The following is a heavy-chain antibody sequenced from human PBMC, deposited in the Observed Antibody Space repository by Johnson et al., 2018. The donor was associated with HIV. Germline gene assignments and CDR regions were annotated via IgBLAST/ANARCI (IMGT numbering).Heavy chain of an antibody. CDR1: GFTFSSYD. D-gene: IGHD1-26*01. CDR2: IWYAGSNK. V-gene: IGHV3-33*01. J-gene: IGHJ3*02. Sequence: QVQLVESGGGVVQPGRSLRLSCAASGFTFSSYDMHWVRQAPGKGLEWVAVIWYAGSNKYYADSVKGRFTISRDNSKNTLYLQMNSLRADDTAVYYCARGWELLTPAFDIWGQGTMVTVSS. CDR3: ARGWELLTPAFDI.